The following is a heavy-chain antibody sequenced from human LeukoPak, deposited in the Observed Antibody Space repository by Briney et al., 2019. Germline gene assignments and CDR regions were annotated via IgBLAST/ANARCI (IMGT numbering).Heavy chain of an antibody. J-gene: IGHJ4*02. CDR2: IHQDAGVK. CDR1: GFSFSDSW. Sequence: GGSLRLSCAASGFSFSDSWMSWVRQTPGKGLQWVASIHQDAGVKQYLDSVRGRFTISRDNAKNSLYLQMNGRRVEDTAVYHCASSKNHYCRHWGERTPVPVSS. V-gene: IGHV3-7*05. CDR3: ASSKNHYCRH. D-gene: IGHD2/OR15-2a*01.